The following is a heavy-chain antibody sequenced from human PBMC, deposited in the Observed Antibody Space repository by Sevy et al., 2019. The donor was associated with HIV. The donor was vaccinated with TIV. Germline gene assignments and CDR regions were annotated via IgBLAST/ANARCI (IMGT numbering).Heavy chain of an antibody. J-gene: IGHJ4*02. CDR3: GRVGFNWNDVDH. V-gene: IGHV4-59*01. D-gene: IGHD1-20*01. CDR1: GGSMNIYY. Sequence: SETLSLTCSVSGGSMNIYYWNWIRQPPGKRLEWIGFTYYSGTTNYNPSLKSRVTISIDTSKGQLSLKLSSVTAADTAVYYCGRVGFNWNDVDHWGQGILVTVSS. CDR2: TYYSGTT.